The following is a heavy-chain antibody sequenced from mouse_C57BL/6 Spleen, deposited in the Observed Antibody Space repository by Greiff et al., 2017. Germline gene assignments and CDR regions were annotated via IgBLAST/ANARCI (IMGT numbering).Heavy chain of an antibody. CDR3: AKNGGSWYFDV. J-gene: IGHJ1*03. CDR2: ILSGGST. V-gene: IGHV2-5*01. D-gene: IGHD1-1*02. Sequence: VKLMESGPGLVQPSQSLSITCTVSGFSLTSYGVHWVRQSPGKGLEWLGVILSGGSTNNNEAFMSRLSITKDNSKSQVVFKMNSLQADDTAVYYCAKNGGSWYFDVWGTGTTVTVSS. CDR1: GFSLTSYG.